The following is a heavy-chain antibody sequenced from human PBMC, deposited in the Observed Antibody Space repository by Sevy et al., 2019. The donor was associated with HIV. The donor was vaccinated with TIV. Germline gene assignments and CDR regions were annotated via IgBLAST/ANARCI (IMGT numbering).Heavy chain of an antibody. CDR3: AREDSNGICYSN. D-gene: IGHD2-8*01. CDR2: ITSTSSYI. CDR1: GFTFSIYS. V-gene: IGHV3-21*01. Sequence: GGSLRLSCAASGFTFSIYSMNWVRQAPGKGLEWVSLITSTSSYIYYADSVKGRFTISRDSAKNSLYLQMNSLRAEDTAMYYCAREDSNGICYSNWGQRTLVTVSS. J-gene: IGHJ4*02.